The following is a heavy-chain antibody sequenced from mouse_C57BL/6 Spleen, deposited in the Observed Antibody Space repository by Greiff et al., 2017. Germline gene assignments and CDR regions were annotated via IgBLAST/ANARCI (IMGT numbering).Heavy chain of an antibody. D-gene: IGHD2-4*01. CDR3: AIYYDYDVGYYFDY. CDR1: GYTFTSYG. V-gene: IGHV1-81*01. Sequence: VQLKESGAELARPGASVKLSCKASGYTFTSYGISWVKQRTGQGLEWIGEIYPRSGNTYYNEKFKGKATLTADKSSSTAYMELRSLTSEDSAVYFCAIYYDYDVGYYFDYWGQGTTLTVSS. CDR2: IYPRSGNT. J-gene: IGHJ2*01.